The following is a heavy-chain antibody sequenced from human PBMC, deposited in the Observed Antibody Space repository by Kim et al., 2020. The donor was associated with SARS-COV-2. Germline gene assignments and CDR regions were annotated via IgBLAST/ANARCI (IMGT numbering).Heavy chain of an antibody. Sequence: IYAQKFQGRVTMTEDTSTDTAYMELSSLGYEDTAVYYCATDEQQLESLGYWGQGTLVTVSS. D-gene: IGHD6-13*01. J-gene: IGHJ4*02. V-gene: IGHV1-24*01. CDR3: ATDEQQLESLGY.